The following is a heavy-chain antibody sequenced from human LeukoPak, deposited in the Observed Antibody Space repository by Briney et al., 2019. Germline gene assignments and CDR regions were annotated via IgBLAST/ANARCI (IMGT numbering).Heavy chain of an antibody. V-gene: IGHV1-2*02. CDR3: ARNKGSITMVRGVIIVPDSDSWFDP. Sequence: ASVKVSCKASGYTFTGYYMHWVRQAPGQGLEWMGWINPNSGGTNYAQKFQGRVTMTRDTSISTAYMELSRLRSDDTAVYYCARNKGSITMVRGVIIVPDSDSWFDPWGQGTLVTVSS. J-gene: IGHJ5*02. D-gene: IGHD3-10*01. CDR1: GYTFTGYY. CDR2: INPNSGGT.